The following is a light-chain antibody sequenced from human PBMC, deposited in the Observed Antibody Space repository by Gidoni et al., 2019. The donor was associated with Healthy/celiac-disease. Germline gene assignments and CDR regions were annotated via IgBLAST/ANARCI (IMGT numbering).Light chain of an antibody. CDR2: EVS. CDR1: SIDVGGYNY. V-gene: IGLV2-14*01. Sequence: QPALTQPASVSGSPGPSFTISSTGTSIDVGGYNYVSWYQQYPGKAPKLMIYEVSNRPSGVSNRFSGSKSGNTASLTISGLQAEDEADYYCSSYTSSSTYVFGTGTKVTVL. CDR3: SSYTSSSTYV. J-gene: IGLJ1*01.